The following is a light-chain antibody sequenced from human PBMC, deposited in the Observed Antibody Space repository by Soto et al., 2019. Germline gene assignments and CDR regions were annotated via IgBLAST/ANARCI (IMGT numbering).Light chain of an antibody. CDR1: QDISNF. CDR2: DAS. J-gene: IGKJ2*01. CDR3: QQFDIPPT. Sequence: DIPMTQSPSSLSASVGDRVTITCQASQDISNFLNWYQQKPGKAPKLLIYDASNLGAGVPSRFSGSGSGTDFTFTISSLQPEDNATYYCQQFDIPPTFGQGTKLEIK. V-gene: IGKV1-33*01.